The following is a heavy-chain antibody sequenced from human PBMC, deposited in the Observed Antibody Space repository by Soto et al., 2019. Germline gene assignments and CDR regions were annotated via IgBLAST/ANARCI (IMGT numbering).Heavy chain of an antibody. J-gene: IGHJ4*02. CDR2: INNDGSSA. D-gene: IGHD3-16*01. CDR3: VRSGGGFDN. Sequence: TGGSLRLSCAASGFTFSSYWMHWVRQAPGKGLVWVSHINNDGSSASYAESVKGRFTSSRDNAKNTLHLQMNSLRAEDTAVYDCVRSGGGFDNWGKGILVTVSS. CDR1: GFTFSSYW. V-gene: IGHV3-74*01.